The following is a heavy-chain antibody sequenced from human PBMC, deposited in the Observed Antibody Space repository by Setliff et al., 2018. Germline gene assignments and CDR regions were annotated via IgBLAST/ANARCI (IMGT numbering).Heavy chain of an antibody. Sequence: GGSLRLSCVASGFTFSNYEMNWVRQAPGKGLEWVSYISNSGGVKYYTDSVKGRFTFSRDNAKNSLYLQMDSLRAEDTAVYYCARDQGSYGYRAFDFWGQGTLVTVSS. CDR2: ISNSGGVK. V-gene: IGHV3-48*03. D-gene: IGHD5-18*01. CDR3: ARDQGSYGYRAFDF. CDR1: GFTFSNYE. J-gene: IGHJ4*02.